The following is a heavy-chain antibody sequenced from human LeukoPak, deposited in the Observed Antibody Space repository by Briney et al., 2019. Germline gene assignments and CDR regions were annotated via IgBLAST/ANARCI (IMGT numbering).Heavy chain of an antibody. V-gene: IGHV4-39*07. Sequence: SETLSLTCTVSGGSITSSGHYWGWVRQPPGKGRVWIGCIYDSESTYYTPSLKSRATISVDTSNNQFSLKLSSVSAADTAVYYGARLISLRYYDDWGQGTLVTVPS. J-gene: IGHJ4*01. CDR2: IYDSEST. CDR1: GGSITSSGHY. D-gene: IGHD3-9*01. CDR3: ARLISLRYYDD.